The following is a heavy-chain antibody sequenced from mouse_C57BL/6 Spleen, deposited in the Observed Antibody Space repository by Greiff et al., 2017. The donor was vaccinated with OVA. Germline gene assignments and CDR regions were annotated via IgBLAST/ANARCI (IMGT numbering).Heavy chain of an antibody. CDR3: ARDDGYFDY. D-gene: IGHD2-3*01. J-gene: IGHJ2*01. CDR2: ISYDGSN. CDR1: GYSITSGYY. Sequence: EVQLKEPGPGLVKPSQSLSLTCSVTGYSITSGYYWNWIRQFPGNKLEWMGYISYDGSNNYNPSLKNRISITRDTSKNQFFLKLNSVTTEDTATYCCARDDGYFDYWGQGTTLTVSS. V-gene: IGHV3-6*01.